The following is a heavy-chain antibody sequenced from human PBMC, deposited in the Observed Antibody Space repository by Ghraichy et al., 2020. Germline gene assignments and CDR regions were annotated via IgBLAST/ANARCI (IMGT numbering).Heavy chain of an antibody. Sequence: ASVKVSCKSSGYSFTSYGIDWVRQAPGQGLEWVGWISGYNGDTHYAQKLQGRLTMTTDTSTSTTYMELRGLTSDDTAVYYCAREGGCSGTSCPLDSWGQGTLVTGSS. V-gene: IGHV1-18*04. D-gene: IGHD2-2*01. J-gene: IGHJ4*02. CDR2: ISGYNGDT. CDR3: AREGGCSGTSCPLDS. CDR1: GYSFTSYG.